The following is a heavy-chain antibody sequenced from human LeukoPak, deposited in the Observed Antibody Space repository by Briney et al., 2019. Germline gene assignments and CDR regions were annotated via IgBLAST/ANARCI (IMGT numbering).Heavy chain of an antibody. V-gene: IGHV3-48*01. D-gene: IGHD3-9*01. J-gene: IGHJ6*02. CDR3: ARDPPVSSYYDILTGYRPTYGMDV. CDR2: ISSSSSTI. Sequence: GGSLRLSCAASGFTFSTYDMNCVRQAPGKGLEWVSYISSSSSTIYYADSVKGRFTISRDNAKNPLYLQMNSLRAEDTAVYYCARDPPVSSYYDILTGYRPTYGMDVWGQGTTVTVSS. CDR1: GFTFSTYD.